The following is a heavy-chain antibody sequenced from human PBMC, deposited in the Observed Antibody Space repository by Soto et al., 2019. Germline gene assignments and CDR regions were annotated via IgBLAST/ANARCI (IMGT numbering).Heavy chain of an antibody. J-gene: IGHJ4*02. CDR3: AAGGGLPRYY. D-gene: IGHD5-12*01. CDR2: IYHSGST. V-gene: IGHV4-30-2*01. Sequence: SKTLSLTCAVSGGSISSGGYSWSWIRQPPGKGLEWIGYIYHSGSTYYNPSLKSRVTISVDRSKNQFSLKLSSVTAADTAVYYCAAGGGLPRYYWGQGTLVTVSS. CDR1: GGSISSGGYS.